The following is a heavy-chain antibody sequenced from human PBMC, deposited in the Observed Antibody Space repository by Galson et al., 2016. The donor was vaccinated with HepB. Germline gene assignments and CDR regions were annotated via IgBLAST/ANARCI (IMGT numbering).Heavy chain of an antibody. CDR2: ISNTGITI. Sequence: SLRLSCAASGFTFSDYYMTWIRQAPGKGLEWISYISNTGITIYYADSVKDRFTLSRDNAKNSLFLEMNTLRADDTAIYYCARGNYGSGRRRSFDSWGQGTLVTVSS. J-gene: IGHJ4*02. D-gene: IGHD3-10*01. CDR3: ARGNYGSGRRRSFDS. V-gene: IGHV3-11*01. CDR1: GFTFSDYY.